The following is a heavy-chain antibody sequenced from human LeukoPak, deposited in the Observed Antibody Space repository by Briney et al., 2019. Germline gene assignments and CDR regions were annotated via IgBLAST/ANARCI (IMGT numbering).Heavy chain of an antibody. V-gene: IGHV3-23*01. D-gene: IGHD1-1*01. Sequence: GGSLRLSCAASGFTFSSFAMTWVRQAPGKGLEWFSIISSGGASTYYADSVKGRLTISREHSKNPLYLQMNSLRAEDSALYYCAKGGWNAWFDPWGQGTLVTVSS. CDR2: ISSGGAST. CDR3: AKGGWNAWFDP. CDR1: GFTFSSFA. J-gene: IGHJ5*02.